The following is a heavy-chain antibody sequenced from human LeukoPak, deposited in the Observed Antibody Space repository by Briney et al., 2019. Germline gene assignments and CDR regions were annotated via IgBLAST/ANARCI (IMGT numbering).Heavy chain of an antibody. CDR3: ARSIRGYSSGWYYFDY. Sequence: SETLSLTCTVSGGSISSRDYYWGWIRQPPGKGLEWIGNIYYSGSTYYNPSLKSRVTISVDTSKNQFSLELSSVTAADTAVYYCARSIRGYSSGWYYFDYWGQGTLITVSS. CDR2: IYYSGST. V-gene: IGHV4-39*07. CDR1: GGSISSRDYY. D-gene: IGHD6-19*01. J-gene: IGHJ4*02.